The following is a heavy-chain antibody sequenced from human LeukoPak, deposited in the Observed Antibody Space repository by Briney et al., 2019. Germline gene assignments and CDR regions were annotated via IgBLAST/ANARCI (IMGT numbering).Heavy chain of an antibody. J-gene: IGHJ5*02. CDR2: ISGSGGST. V-gene: IGHV3-23*01. Sequence: QPGGSLRLSCAASGFTFSSYAMSWVRQAPGKGVEWVSAISGSGGSTYYADSMKGRFTISRDNSKNTLYLQMNSLRAEDTAVYYCAKALGYCSSTSCYNWFDPWGQGTLVTVSS. CDR1: GFTFSSYA. CDR3: AKALGYCSSTSCYNWFDP. D-gene: IGHD2-2*01.